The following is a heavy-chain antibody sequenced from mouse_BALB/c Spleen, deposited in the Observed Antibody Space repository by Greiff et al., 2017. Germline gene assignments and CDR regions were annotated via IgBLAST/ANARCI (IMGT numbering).Heavy chain of an antibody. V-gene: IGHV2-2*02. CDR2: IWSGGST. CDR1: GFSLTSYG. Sequence: VKVVESGPGLVQPSQSLSITCTVSGFSLTSYGVHWVRQSPGKGLEWLGVIWSGGSTDYNAAFISRLSISKDNSKSQVFFKMNSLQANDTAIYYCASPNWDDYAMDYWGQGTSVTVSS. CDR3: ASPNWDDYAMDY. J-gene: IGHJ4*01. D-gene: IGHD4-1*01.